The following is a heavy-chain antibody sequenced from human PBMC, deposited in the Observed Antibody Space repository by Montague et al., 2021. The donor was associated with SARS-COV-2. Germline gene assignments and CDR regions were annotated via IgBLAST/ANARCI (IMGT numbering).Heavy chain of an antibody. V-gene: IGHV4-31*03. CDR2: IYYSGSS. J-gene: IGHJ4*02. CDR1: GGSISSGGYY. CDR3: ARAGITIFGVVTHYDY. Sequence: TLSLTCTVSGGSISSGGYYWSWIRQHPGKGLEWIVYIYYSGSSYYNPSLKSRVTISVDTSKNQFSLKLSSVTAADTAVYYCARAGITIFGVVTHYDYWGQGTLVTVSS. D-gene: IGHD3-3*01.